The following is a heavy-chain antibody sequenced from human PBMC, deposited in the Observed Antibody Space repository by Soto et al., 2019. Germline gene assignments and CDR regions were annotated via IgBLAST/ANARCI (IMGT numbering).Heavy chain of an antibody. CDR1: GGTFSTYS. CDR2: IIPIFGAA. Sequence: QVQVVQSGAEVKQPGSSVKVYCKVSGGTFSTYSISWVRQAPGQGLEWVGGIIPIFGAAKHAQKFQGRVTITADDSTSTVYMELSGLRSEYTAVYFCARDVDRLAARHWGQGTLVTVSS. J-gene: IGHJ4*02. D-gene: IGHD6-13*01. CDR3: ARDVDRLAARH. V-gene: IGHV1-69*01.